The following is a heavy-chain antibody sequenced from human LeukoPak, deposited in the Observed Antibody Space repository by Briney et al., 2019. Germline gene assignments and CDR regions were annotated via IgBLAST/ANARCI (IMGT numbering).Heavy chain of an antibody. CDR2: IYYSGST. V-gene: IGHV4-39*01. CDR3: ARQGRIGSYFAQDY. D-gene: IGHD1-26*01. J-gene: IGHJ4*02. CDR1: GGSISSSSYY. Sequence: PSETLSLPYTVSGGSISSSSYYWGWIRQPPGKGLEWIGSIYYSGSTYYNPSLKSRVTISVDTSKNQFSLKLSSVTAADTAVYYCARQGRIGSYFAQDYWGQGTLDTFSS.